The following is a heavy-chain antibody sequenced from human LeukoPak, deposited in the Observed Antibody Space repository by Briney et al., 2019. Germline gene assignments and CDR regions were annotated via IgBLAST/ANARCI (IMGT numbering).Heavy chain of an antibody. D-gene: IGHD2-15*01. CDR2: IYTSWST. Sequence: SETLSLTCSVSGVSISSHYWSWIRQPAGEGLEWIGRIYTSWSTNYNPSLNSRVTISVDKSKNHLSLNLSSVTAADTAFYYCARDWRYCSVGSCSYYFDYWGQGALVTVSS. V-gene: IGHV4-4*07. J-gene: IGHJ4*02. CDR1: GVSISSHY. CDR3: ARDWRYCSVGSCSYYFDY.